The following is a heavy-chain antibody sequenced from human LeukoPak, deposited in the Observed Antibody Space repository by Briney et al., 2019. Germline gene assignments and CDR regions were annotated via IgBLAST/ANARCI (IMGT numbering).Heavy chain of an antibody. D-gene: IGHD6-6*01. CDR3: AATIAARNYYYYGMDV. Sequence: PSETLSLTCTVSGGSISSYYWSWIRQPPGKGLEWIGYICYSGSTNYNPSLKSRVTISVDTSKNQFSLKLSSVTAADTAVYYCAATIAARNYYYYGMDVWGQGTTVTVSS. CDR1: GGSISSYY. CDR2: ICYSGST. V-gene: IGHV4-59*08. J-gene: IGHJ6*02.